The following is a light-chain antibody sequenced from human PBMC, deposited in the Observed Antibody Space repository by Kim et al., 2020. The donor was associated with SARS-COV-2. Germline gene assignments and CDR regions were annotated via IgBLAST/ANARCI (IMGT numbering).Light chain of an antibody. V-gene: IGKV3D-15*01. CDR2: HAF. CDR1: QSIGTD. J-gene: IGKJ4*01. CDR3: QQYNDWPLT. Sequence: EIVMTHSPATLSLSPGERATLSCTASQSIGTDLAWYQHKPGQAPRLLIYHAFTRATGIPARISGSGSGTEFTLTISSLQSEDFAVYYCQQYNDWPLTYGGRTKVDIK.